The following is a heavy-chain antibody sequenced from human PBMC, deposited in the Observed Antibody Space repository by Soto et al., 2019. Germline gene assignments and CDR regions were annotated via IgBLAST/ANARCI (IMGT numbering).Heavy chain of an antibody. CDR1: GFTFTNAW. CDR2: IKSKTAGGTT. D-gene: IGHD1-1*01. Sequence: EVQLVESGGGLVKPGGSLRLSCAASGFTFTNAWMNWVRQAPGKGLEWVGRIKSKTAGGTTDYAAPVKGRFTIARDDSKDTLYLQMNSLKTEDTAVYYCTTDGRNWNDLDFDYWGQGTLVTVSS. CDR3: TTDGRNWNDLDFDY. V-gene: IGHV3-15*01. J-gene: IGHJ4*02.